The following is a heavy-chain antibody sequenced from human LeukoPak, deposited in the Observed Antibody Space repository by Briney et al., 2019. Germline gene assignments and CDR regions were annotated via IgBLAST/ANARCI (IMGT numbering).Heavy chain of an antibody. V-gene: IGHV1-18*01. CDR3: ARDSRGYCSGGSCYSSSYFDF. J-gene: IGHJ4*02. Sequence: ASVKVSCKASGYTFTSYGISWVRQAPGQGLEWMGWISAYNANTNYAQKLQGRVTMTTDTSTSTAYMELRSLRSDDTAVCYCARDSRGYCSGGSCYSSSYFDFWGQGTLVTVSS. D-gene: IGHD2-15*01. CDR1: GYTFTSYG. CDR2: ISAYNANT.